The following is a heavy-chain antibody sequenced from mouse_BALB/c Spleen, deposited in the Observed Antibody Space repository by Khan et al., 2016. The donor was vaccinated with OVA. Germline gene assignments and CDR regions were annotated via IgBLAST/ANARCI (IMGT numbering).Heavy chain of an antibody. J-gene: IGHJ4*01. V-gene: IGHV9-3-1*01. CDR3: ARPPYFSYTLDH. CDR1: GYTFTNYG. CDR2: INTYTGEP. Sequence: QIQLVQSGPELKKPGETVKISCKASGYTFTNYGMNWVKQSPGKALKWMGWINTYTGEPTYADDFKGRFAFSLETSASPAYLQINNLKNEDTATYFCARPPYFSYTLDHWGQGTSVIVSS. D-gene: IGHD2-10*01.